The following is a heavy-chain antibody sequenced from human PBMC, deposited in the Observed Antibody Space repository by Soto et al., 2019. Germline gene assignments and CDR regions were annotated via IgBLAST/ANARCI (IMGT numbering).Heavy chain of an antibody. V-gene: IGHV4-34*01. D-gene: IGHD7-27*01. CDR1: GGSFSGYY. CDR2: INHSGGA. Sequence: QVQLQQWGAGLLKPSETLSLTCAVYGGSFSGYYWNWIRQPPGKGLEWIGEINHSGGANYNPSLKSRVTISVDTSKNPFSLKLSSVTAADTAVDYCARGWGRIFDYWGQGTLVTVSS. J-gene: IGHJ4*02. CDR3: ARGWGRIFDY.